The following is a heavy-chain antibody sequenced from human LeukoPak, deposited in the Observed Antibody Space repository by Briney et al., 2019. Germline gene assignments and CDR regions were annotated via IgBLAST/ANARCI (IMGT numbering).Heavy chain of an antibody. CDR3: ARGGGFCSSTSCYDGY. CDR2: ISSSSSYI. Sequence: PGGSLRLSCAASGFTFSSYSMNWVRQAPGKGLEWVSSISSSSSYIYYADSVKGRFTNSRDNAKNSLYLQINSLRAEDTAVYYCARGGGFCSSTSCYDGYWGQGTLVTVSS. D-gene: IGHD2-2*01. CDR1: GFTFSSYS. J-gene: IGHJ4*02. V-gene: IGHV3-21*01.